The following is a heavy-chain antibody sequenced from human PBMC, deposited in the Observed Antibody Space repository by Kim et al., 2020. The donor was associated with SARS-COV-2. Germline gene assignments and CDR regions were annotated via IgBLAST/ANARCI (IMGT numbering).Heavy chain of an antibody. CDR1: GYTFTSYA. CDR2: INAGNGNT. CDR3: ARLGGGSGSYYSDYYYYYGMDV. Sequence: ASVKVSCKASGYTFTSYAMHWVRQAPGQRLEWMGWINAGNGNTKYSQKFQGRVTITRDTSASTAYMELSSLRSEDTAVYYCARLGGGSGSYYSDYYYYYGMDVWGQGTTVTVSS. D-gene: IGHD3-10*01. V-gene: IGHV1-3*01. J-gene: IGHJ6*02.